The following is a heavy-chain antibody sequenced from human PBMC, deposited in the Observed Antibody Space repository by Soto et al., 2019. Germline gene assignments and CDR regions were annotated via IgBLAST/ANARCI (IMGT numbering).Heavy chain of an antibody. CDR1: GGSFSGYY. J-gene: IGHJ6*03. D-gene: IGHD6-13*01. CDR2: INHSGST. Sequence: SETLSLTCAVYGGSFSGYYWSWFRQPPGKGLEWIGEINHSGSTNYNPSLKSRVTISVDTSKNQFSLKLSSVTAADTAVYYCARGRAAAGNYYYYYYYMDVWGKGTTVTVSS. V-gene: IGHV4-34*01. CDR3: ARGRAAAGNYYYYYYYMDV.